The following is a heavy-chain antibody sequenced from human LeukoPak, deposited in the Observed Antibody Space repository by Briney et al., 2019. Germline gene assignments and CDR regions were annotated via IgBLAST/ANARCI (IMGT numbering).Heavy chain of an antibody. CDR2: IRGKDYDGTT. D-gene: IGHD1-20*01. J-gene: IGHJ4*02. Sequence: SGGSLRLSCTASGFTFADHPMTWFRQAPGKGLEWVGFIRGKDYDGTTEYAASVKSRFTNSRDDSKSVAYLQMNSLKTEDTAVYYCTRGNWNPGYWGQGTLVTVSS. V-gene: IGHV3-49*03. CDR1: GFTFADHP. CDR3: TRGNWNPGY.